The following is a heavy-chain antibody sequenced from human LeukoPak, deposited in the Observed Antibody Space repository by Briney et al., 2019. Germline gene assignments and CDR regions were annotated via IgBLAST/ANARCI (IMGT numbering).Heavy chain of an antibody. Sequence: SETLSLTCTVSDGSINGYYWSWIRQPPGKGLDWIGYMYSGGTTNYSPSLKSRVTISEDMSKNQFSLKLTSVTAADTAVYYCARVRDPYYYYMDVWGNGTTVTVSS. CDR1: DGSINGYY. V-gene: IGHV4-59*01. D-gene: IGHD5-24*01. J-gene: IGHJ6*03. CDR3: ARVRDPYYYYMDV. CDR2: MYSGGTT.